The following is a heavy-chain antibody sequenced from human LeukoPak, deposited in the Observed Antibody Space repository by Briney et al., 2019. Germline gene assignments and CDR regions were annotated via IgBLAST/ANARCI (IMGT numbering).Heavy chain of an antibody. V-gene: IGHV4-38-2*01. J-gene: IGHJ4*02. D-gene: IGHD3-3*01. CDR1: GYSISSGYY. CDR3: AFGVASFFDY. CDR2: IYHSGST. Sequence: SSETLSLTCAVSGYSISSGYYWGWLRQPPGKGLEWIGSIYHSGSTYYNPSLKSRVTISVDTSKNQFSLKLSSVTAADTAVYYCAFGVASFFDYWGQGTLVTVSS.